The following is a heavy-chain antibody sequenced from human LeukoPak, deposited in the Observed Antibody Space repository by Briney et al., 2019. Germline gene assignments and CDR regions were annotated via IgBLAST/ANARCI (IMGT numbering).Heavy chain of an antibody. CDR1: GFTVSGNY. J-gene: IGHJ4*02. CDR3: ARDLRPYCSGGSCSGDY. D-gene: IGHD2-15*01. V-gene: IGHV3-53*01. CDR2: IYSGGGT. Sequence: GGSLRLSCAASGFTVSGNYMSWVRQAPGKGLECVSVIYSGGGTYYADSVKGRFTISRDNAKNSLYLQMNSLRAEDTAVYYCARDLRPYCSGGSCSGDYWGQGTLVTVSS.